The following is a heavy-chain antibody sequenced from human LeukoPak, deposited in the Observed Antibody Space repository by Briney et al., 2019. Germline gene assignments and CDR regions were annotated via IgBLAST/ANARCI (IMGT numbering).Heavy chain of an antibody. CDR2: ASRLESHR. CDR3: TTAGWELGYYYMDV. Sequence: GGSLRLSCAASGFTFSNYDMLWVRQAPVKGLEWVAVASRLESHRYYADSVRGRFTISRDNSKNTLYLQMNSLRAEDTAVYYCTTAGWELGYYYMDVWGKGTTVTVSS. CDR1: GFTFSNYD. V-gene: IGHV3-30*03. D-gene: IGHD4-23*01. J-gene: IGHJ6*03.